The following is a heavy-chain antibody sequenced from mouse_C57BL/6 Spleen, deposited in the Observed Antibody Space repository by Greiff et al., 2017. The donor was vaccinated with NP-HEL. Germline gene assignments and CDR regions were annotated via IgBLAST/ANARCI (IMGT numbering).Heavy chain of an antibody. CDR2: IDPSDSYT. CDR3: ARDSNYGGTY. D-gene: IGHD2-5*01. J-gene: IGHJ3*01. V-gene: IGHV1-69*01. Sequence: QVHVKQPGAELVMPGASVKLSCKASGYTFTSYWMHWVKQRPGQGLEWIGEIDPSDSYTNYNQKFKGKSTLTVDKSSSTAYMQLSSLTSEDSAVYYCARDSNYGGTYWGQGTLVTVSA. CDR1: GYTFTSYW.